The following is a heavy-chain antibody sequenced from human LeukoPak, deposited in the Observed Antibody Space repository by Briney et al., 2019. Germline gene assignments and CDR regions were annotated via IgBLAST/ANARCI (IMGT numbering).Heavy chain of an antibody. D-gene: IGHD1-26*01. CDR1: GFSFSSYN. V-gene: IGHV3-21*01. Sequence: GGSLRLSCEASGFSFSSYNMDWVRQTPGKGLEWISSITTSSSYTFYADSVKGRFTISRDNARNSLYLQMNSLTAEDTAVYYGARDPYSGAYGDTYYYYMDVWGKGTTVTISS. J-gene: IGHJ6*03. CDR2: ITTSSSYT. CDR3: ARDPYSGAYGDTYYYYMDV.